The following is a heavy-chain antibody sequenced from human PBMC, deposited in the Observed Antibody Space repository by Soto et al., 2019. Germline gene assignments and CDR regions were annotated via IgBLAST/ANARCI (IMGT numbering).Heavy chain of an antibody. CDR2: VTSRGDTT. J-gene: IGHJ4*02. D-gene: IGHD3-16*01. Sequence: EVQLLQSGGGLVQPGGSLRLSCAASGFIFSNYAMNWVRQAPGKGLEWVSIVTSRGDTTYYADSVKGRFTISRDNSKNTLYLQVNSGTAEHRAVDYCAKDRLGGGLDYGGQGTLVSVSS. CDR3: AKDRLGGGLDY. V-gene: IGHV3-23*01. CDR1: GFIFSNYA.